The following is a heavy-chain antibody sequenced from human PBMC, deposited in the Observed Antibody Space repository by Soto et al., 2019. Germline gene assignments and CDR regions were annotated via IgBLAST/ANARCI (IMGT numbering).Heavy chain of an antibody. V-gene: IGHV3-7*04. J-gene: IGHJ4*02. Sequence: GGSLRLSCVVSGFTFSNYWMSWVRQAPGKGLEWVARIKFDESNKQYVDSAKGRFTISRDNSKNTFYLQMNSLRGDDTALYYCARAIETAMDPCDYWGQGALVTVSS. D-gene: IGHD5-18*01. CDR1: GFTFSNYW. CDR2: IKFDESNK. CDR3: ARAIETAMDPCDY.